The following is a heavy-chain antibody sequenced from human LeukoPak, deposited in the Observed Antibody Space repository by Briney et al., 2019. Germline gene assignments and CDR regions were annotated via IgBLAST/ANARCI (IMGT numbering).Heavy chain of an antibody. D-gene: IGHD3-22*01. V-gene: IGHV5-51*01. CDR2: IFPGDSDT. Sequence: GESLKISCKASGYSFTNYWIAWVRHMPGKGLEWMGSIFPGDSDTGYSPSFQGQVTISADKSINTAYLQWRSLEASDDTAMIYCSRVNYYDNIGSTRHFSFDFWGQGALVTVSS. J-gene: IGHJ4*02. CDR1: GYSFTNYW. CDR3: SRVNYYDNIGSTRHFSFDF.